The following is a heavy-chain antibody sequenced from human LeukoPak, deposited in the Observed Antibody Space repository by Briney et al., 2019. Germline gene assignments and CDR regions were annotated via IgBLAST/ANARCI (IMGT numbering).Heavy chain of an antibody. J-gene: IGHJ4*02. CDR3: ARVKGGIAAAGNYFDY. D-gene: IGHD6-13*01. CDR1: GFAFSSYA. V-gene: IGHV3-30-3*01. Sequence: GGSLRLSCAASGFAFSSYAMHWVRQGPGKGLEWVALVSYDGGSKYYADSVKGRITISRDNSKNTLHLQMNSLRTEDTAEYYCARVKGGIAAAGNYFDYWGQGTLVTVSS. CDR2: VSYDGGSK.